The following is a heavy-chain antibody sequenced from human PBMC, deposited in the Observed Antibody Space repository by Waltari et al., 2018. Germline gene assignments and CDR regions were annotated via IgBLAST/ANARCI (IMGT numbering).Heavy chain of an antibody. CDR1: GFTFHDYA. J-gene: IGHJ4*02. D-gene: IGHD2-2*01. CDR2: ISWDGAIT. V-gene: IGHV3-43D*04. CDR3: AKESSRNDHIDY. Sequence: EVQLVESGGVVVQPGGSLRLSCAASGFTFHDYAMQWVRQAPGKGLEWVSLISWDGAITYYADSVKGRFTISRDNSNNSLYLQMNSLRREDTALYYCAKESSRNDHIDYWGQGTLVTVSS.